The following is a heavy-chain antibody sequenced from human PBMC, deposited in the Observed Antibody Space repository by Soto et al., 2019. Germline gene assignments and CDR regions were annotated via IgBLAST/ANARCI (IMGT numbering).Heavy chain of an antibody. CDR2: IRPIYGTA. D-gene: IGHD2-15*01. V-gene: IGHV1-69*13. CDR1: GSTFSSYA. J-gene: IGHJ4*02. Sequence: AAVKVSYKDSGSTFSSYAISSVRQVPREGLEWMVGIRPIYGTANYAQKSQRRITITADESTSAAYMELMSLRSEDTAVYYCARSYCRGGSCYPDYWGQGTLVTVSS. CDR3: ARSYCRGGSCYPDY.